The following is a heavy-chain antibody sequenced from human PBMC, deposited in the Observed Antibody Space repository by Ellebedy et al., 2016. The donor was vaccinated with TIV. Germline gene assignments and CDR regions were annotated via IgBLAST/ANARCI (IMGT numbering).Heavy chain of an antibody. CDR1: GGSFSGYY. J-gene: IGHJ5*02. CDR3: ARVKYYDSSGYYYFSSWFDP. V-gene: IGHV4-34*01. CDR2: INHSGST. D-gene: IGHD3-22*01. Sequence: MPSETLSLTCAVYGGSFSGYYWSWIRQPPGKGLEWIGEINHSGSTNYNPSLKSRVTISVETSKNKFSLKLSSVTAADTAVYYCARVKYYDSSGYYYFSSWFDPWGQGTLVTVSS.